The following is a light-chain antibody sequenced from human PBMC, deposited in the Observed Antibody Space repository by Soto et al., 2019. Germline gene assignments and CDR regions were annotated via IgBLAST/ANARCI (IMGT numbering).Light chain of an antibody. CDR2: GAS. V-gene: IGKV3-15*01. CDR3: QQYNNWRWT. J-gene: IGKJ1*01. Sequence: EIVMTQSPATLSVSPGERATLSCRASQSVSSNLAWYQQKPGQAPRLLIYGASTRATGIPARFRGSGSGKEFTLTISSLQSEDFAVYYCQQYNNWRWTFGQGTKVEIK. CDR1: QSVSSN.